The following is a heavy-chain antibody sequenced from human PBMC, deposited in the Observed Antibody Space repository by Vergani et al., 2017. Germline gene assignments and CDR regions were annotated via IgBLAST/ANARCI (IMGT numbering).Heavy chain of an antibody. CDR2: VEDSGYF. CDR1: GGSLSGYY. Sequence: QVQLQESGPGLVRPSETLYLTCTVSGGSLSGYYWNWIRQTPGEGLEWIGYVEDSGYFNYNPSLKTRVSMSSDTSNNQFSLMLSSVTVADTAVYYCARSIVSLNPPDYFDNWGQGTLVTVSS. D-gene: IGHD1-14*01. J-gene: IGHJ4*02. V-gene: IGHV4-59*01. CDR3: ARSIVSLNPPDYFDN.